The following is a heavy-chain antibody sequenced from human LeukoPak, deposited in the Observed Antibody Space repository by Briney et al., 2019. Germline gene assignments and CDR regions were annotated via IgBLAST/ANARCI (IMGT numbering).Heavy chain of an antibody. CDR3: ARAGRIAARLKWFDP. J-gene: IGHJ5*02. V-gene: IGHV4-30-4*08. CDR2: IYYSGST. Sequence: SQTLSLTCTVSGGSISSGDYYWSWIRQPPGKGLEWIGYIYYSGSTYYNPSLKSRVTISVDTSKNQFSLKLSSVTAAGTAVYYCARAGRIAARLKWFDPWGQGTLVTVSS. CDR1: GGSISSGDYY. D-gene: IGHD6-6*01.